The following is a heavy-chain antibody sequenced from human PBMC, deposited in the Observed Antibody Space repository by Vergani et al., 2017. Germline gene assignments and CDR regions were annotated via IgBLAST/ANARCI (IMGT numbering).Heavy chain of an antibody. CDR3: AKSWPGNYDILTGPYIPGY. J-gene: IGHJ4*02. CDR2: ISGSGGST. D-gene: IGHD3-9*01. CDR1: GFTFSSYA. Sequence: EVQLLESGGGLVQPGGSLRLSCAASGFTFSSYAMSWVRQAPGKGLEWVSAISGSGGSTYYADSVKGRFTISRDNSKNTLYLQMNSLRAEDTAVYYCAKSWPGNYDILTGPYIPGYWGQGTLVTVSP. V-gene: IGHV3-23*01.